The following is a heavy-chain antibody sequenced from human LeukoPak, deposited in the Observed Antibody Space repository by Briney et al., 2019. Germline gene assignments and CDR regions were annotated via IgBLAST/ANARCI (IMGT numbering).Heavy chain of an antibody. D-gene: IGHD2-15*01. CDR3: ARGPRDPSGYCSRGTCSPTYEV. J-gene: IGHJ4*01. V-gene: IGHV3-48*03. Sequence: QPGGSLTLSCVPSRLIYSNYQVNWVRQAPGGALEWLFYIRRSWINIHYADSVQGRFTISRDNAKNSVYMQMNSLRAEDTGVYYCARGPRDPSGYCSRGTCSPTYEVWGHGTLVTVSS. CDR1: RLIYSNYQ. CDR2: IRRSWINI.